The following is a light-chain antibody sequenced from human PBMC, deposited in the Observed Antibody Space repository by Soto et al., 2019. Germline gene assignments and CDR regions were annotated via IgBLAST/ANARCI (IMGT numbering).Light chain of an antibody. CDR1: QSLNSN. CDR3: QQYNTWPWT. V-gene: IGKV3-15*01. CDR2: GAS. Sequence: DTIMTESPVILSVSPGARATVSCRASQSLNSNVAWHQQKPGQAPRLFSIGASERVTTIPARFSGSGSGTDFTLSISSLKSDDFEVYYCQQYNTWPWTFGQGTKVDIK. J-gene: IGKJ1*01.